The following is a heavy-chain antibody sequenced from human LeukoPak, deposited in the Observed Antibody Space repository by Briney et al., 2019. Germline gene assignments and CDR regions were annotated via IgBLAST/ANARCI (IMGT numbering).Heavy chain of an antibody. Sequence: ASVMVSCKASGYTFTAYYMHWVRQAPGQGLEWMGWINPNSGGTNYAQKFQGRVTMTRDMSTSTVYMELSSLRSEDTAVYYCARGGSGSYYWFDPWGQGTLVTVSS. CDR2: INPNSGGT. V-gene: IGHV1-2*02. CDR3: ARGGSGSYYWFDP. D-gene: IGHD3-10*01. CDR1: GYTFTAYY. J-gene: IGHJ5*02.